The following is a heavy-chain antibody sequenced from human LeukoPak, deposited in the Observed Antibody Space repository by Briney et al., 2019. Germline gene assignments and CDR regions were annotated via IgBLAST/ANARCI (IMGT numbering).Heavy chain of an antibody. CDR3: ARDGSHHGDSDY. V-gene: IGHV1-46*01. D-gene: IGHD4-17*01. CDR1: GYTFTSYY. Sequence: ASVKVSCKASGYTFTSYYMHWVRQAPGQGLEWMGIINPSGGSTSYAQKFQGRVTMTRDMSTSTVYMELRNLRSEDTAMYYCARDGSHHGDSDYWGQGTLVTVSS. CDR2: INPSGGST. J-gene: IGHJ4*02.